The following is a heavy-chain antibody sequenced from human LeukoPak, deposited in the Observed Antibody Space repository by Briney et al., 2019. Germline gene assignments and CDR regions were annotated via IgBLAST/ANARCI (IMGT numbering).Heavy chain of an antibody. CDR1: GFTFSSYA. CDR3: ARGRAYDSSGYYYPYYGMDV. J-gene: IGHJ6*02. D-gene: IGHD3-22*01. CDR2: MSYDGSNK. V-gene: IGHV3-30-3*01. Sequence: GGSLRLSCAASGFTFSSYAMHWVRQAPGKGLEWVAVMSYDGSNKYYADSVKGRFTISRDNAKNSLYLQMNSLRAEDTAVYYCARGRAYDSSGYYYPYYGMDVWGQGTTVTVSS.